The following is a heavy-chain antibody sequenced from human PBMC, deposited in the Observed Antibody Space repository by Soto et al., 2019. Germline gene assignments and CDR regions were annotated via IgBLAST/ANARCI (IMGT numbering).Heavy chain of an antibody. D-gene: IGHD3-22*01. CDR2: FDPEDGET. J-gene: IGHJ4*02. CDR3: ATGYYDSSGYLDY. CDR1: GYTRTELS. V-gene: IGHV1-24*01. Sequence: SVKVSCKVSGYTRTELSMHRVRQAPGKGLEWMGGFDPEDGETIYAQKFQGRVTMTEDTSTDTAYMELSSLRSEDTAVYYCATGYYDSSGYLDYWGQGTLVTVSS.